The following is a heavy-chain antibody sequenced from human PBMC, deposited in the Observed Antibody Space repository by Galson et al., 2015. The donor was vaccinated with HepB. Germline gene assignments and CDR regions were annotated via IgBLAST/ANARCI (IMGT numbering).Heavy chain of an antibody. CDR3: ARDHGYSGKEGWFDP. CDR1: GFTFSSYW. D-gene: IGHD5-18*01. Sequence: SLRLSCAASGFTFSSYWMHWVRQAPGKGLVWVSRINSDGSSTSYADSVKGRFTISRDNAKNTLYLQMNSLRAEDTAVYYCARDHGYSGKEGWFDPWGQGTLVTVSS. V-gene: IGHV3-74*01. J-gene: IGHJ5*02. CDR2: INSDGSST.